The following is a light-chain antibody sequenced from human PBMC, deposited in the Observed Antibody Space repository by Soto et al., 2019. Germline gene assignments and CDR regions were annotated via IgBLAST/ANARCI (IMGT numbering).Light chain of an antibody. J-gene: IGKJ4*01. CDR2: GAP. V-gene: IGKV3-15*01. CDR1: QSVSSN. CDR3: QQYNNWRPLT. Sequence: EIVMTQSPATLTVSPGERVTLSCRASQSVSSNLAWYHQKPGQAPRLLIYGAPTRATGITARFSGSGSGTEFTLSVSSLQSEDCAVYYCQQYNNWRPLTFGGGTKVEIK.